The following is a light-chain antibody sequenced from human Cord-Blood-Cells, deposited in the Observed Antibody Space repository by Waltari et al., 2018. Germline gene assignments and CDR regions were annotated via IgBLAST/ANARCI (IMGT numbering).Light chain of an antibody. CDR1: QSVSSSY. CDR3: QQYCSSPLT. J-gene: IGKJ4*01. CDR2: GAS. V-gene: IGKV3-20*01. Sequence: EIVLTQSPGTLSLSPGERATLSCRASQSVSSSYLAWYQQKPGQAPRRLIYGASSRATGIPDRFSGSGSGTDFTLTISRLEPEDFAVYYCQQYCSSPLTFGGGTKVEIK.